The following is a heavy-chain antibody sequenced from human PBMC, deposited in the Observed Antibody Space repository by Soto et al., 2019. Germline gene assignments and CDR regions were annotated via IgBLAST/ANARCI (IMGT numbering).Heavy chain of an antibody. CDR3: SRSPNYYDRSGYYPYYFDY. CDR2: IKKDGSEK. CDR1: GFTFSSYW. Sequence: GGALRLSCADSGFTFSSYWMSWVRQAPGKGLEWVANIKKDGSEKYYVDSVKGRFTISRDNAKNSLYLQMNSLRAEDTAVYYCSRSPNYYDRSGYYPYYFDYWGEGTLVTVSS. J-gene: IGHJ4*02. D-gene: IGHD3-22*01. V-gene: IGHV3-7*03.